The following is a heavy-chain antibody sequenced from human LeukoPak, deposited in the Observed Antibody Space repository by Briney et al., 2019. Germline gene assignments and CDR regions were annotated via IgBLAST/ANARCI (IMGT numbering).Heavy chain of an antibody. V-gene: IGHV4-38-2*02. D-gene: IGHD1-26*01. Sequence: SETLSLTCSVSGYSISSGYYWGWIRQTPGKGLEWIGSMYHGGDTYYNPSPKSRVTISVDTSKNQFSLKLSSVTPEDTAVYYCARGTHYPHYYMDVWGKGTTVTVSS. CDR3: ARGTHYPHYYMDV. J-gene: IGHJ6*03. CDR2: MYHGGDT. CDR1: GYSISSGYY.